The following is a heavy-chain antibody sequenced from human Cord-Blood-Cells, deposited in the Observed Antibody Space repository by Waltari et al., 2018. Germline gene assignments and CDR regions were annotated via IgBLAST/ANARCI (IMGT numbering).Heavy chain of an antibody. CDR3: ARLWRVSKYCSSTSCYGRIDAFDI. CDR2: ITHSGST. D-gene: IGHD2-2*01. V-gene: IGHV4-34*01. CDR1: GGAFRGHC. J-gene: IGHJ3*02. Sequence: VQLQQWGAGPSTPPEPLSRTCVGSGGAFRGHCSSWIRPPPGEGGEGRGEITHSGSTNYNPSLKSRGTISVDTSKNQCSLKLSSVTAADTAVYYWARLWRVSKYCSSTSCYGRIDAFDIWGQGTMVTVSS.